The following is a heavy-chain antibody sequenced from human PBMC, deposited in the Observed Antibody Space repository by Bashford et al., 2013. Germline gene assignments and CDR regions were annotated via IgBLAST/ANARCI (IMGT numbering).Heavy chain of an antibody. V-gene: IGHV3-15*01. CDR3: TTGYDFWTGYYNDEYSYY. Sequence: VRQAPGKGLEWVGRIKSKTDGGATDYAAPVKGRFTISRDDSKNTLYLQMNSLKTEDTAVYYCTTGYDFWTGYYNDEYSYYWGQGTLVTVSS. D-gene: IGHD3-3*01. CDR2: IKSKTDGGAT. J-gene: IGHJ1*01.